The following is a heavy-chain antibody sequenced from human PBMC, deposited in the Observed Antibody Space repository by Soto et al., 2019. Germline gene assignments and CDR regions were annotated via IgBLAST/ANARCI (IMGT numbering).Heavy chain of an antibody. CDR1: GFTFSTYG. CDR2: ISYDGSNI. Sequence: GGSLRLSCAASGFTFSTYGMHWVRQAPGKGLEWVAVISYDGSNIYYADSVKGRFTISRDNSKNTLYLQMNSLRTEDTAVYYCAKVLRPSSPTNYYYGMDVWGQGTTVTVSS. V-gene: IGHV3-30*18. J-gene: IGHJ6*02. CDR3: AKVLRPSSPTNYYYGMDV.